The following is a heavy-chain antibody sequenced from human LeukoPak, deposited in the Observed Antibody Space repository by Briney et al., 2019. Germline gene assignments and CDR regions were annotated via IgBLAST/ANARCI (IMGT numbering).Heavy chain of an antibody. CDR2: IHPADSDT. CDR3: ARQRLGYSYGYDY. J-gene: IGHJ4*02. Sequence: GESLKISCKGSGYSFTNYWIGWVRQMPGKGLEWMGIIHPADSDTKYSPSFEGQVTISADKSITTAYLQWSSLKDSDTAIYYCARQRLGYSYGYDYWGQGTLVTVSS. D-gene: IGHD5-18*01. V-gene: IGHV5-51*01. CDR1: GYSFTNYW.